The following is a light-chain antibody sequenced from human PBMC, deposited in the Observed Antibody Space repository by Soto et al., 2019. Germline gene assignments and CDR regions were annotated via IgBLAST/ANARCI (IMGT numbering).Light chain of an antibody. CDR2: DVS. CDR3: NSYTSRSSSTYV. CDR1: SSDVGGYNY. Sequence: QSALTQPASVSGSPGQSITISCTGTSSDVGGYNYVSWYQQYPGKAPKLMIYDVSNRPSGVSNRFSGSKSGNTASLTISGLQAEDGADYYCNSYTSRSSSTYVFGTGTKLTVL. J-gene: IGLJ1*01. V-gene: IGLV2-14*01.